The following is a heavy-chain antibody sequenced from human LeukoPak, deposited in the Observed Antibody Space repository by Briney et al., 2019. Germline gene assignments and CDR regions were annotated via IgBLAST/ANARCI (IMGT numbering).Heavy chain of an antibody. D-gene: IGHD5-18*01. J-gene: IGHJ5*02. CDR1: GGSFSGYY. Sequence: PSETLSPTCAVYGGSFSGYYWSWIRQPPGKGLGWIGEINHSGSTNYNPSLKSRVTISVDTSKNQFSLKLSSVTAADTAVYYCARERGYSYGFDPWGQGTLVTVSS. CDR2: INHSGST. V-gene: IGHV4-34*01. CDR3: ARERGYSYGFDP.